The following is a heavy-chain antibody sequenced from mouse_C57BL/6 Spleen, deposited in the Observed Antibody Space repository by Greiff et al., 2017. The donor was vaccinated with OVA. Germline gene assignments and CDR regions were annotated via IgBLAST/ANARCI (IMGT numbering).Heavy chain of an antibody. CDR3: ARPLYYGSSPFAY. V-gene: IGHV1-4*01. D-gene: IGHD1-1*01. Sequence: QVQLKQSGAELARPGASVKMSCKASGYTFTSYTMHWVKQRPGQGLEWIGYINPSSGYTKYNQKFKDKATLTADKSSSTAYMQLSSLTSEDSAVYYCARPLYYGSSPFAYWGQGTLVTVSA. J-gene: IGHJ3*01. CDR2: INPSSGYT. CDR1: GYTFTSYT.